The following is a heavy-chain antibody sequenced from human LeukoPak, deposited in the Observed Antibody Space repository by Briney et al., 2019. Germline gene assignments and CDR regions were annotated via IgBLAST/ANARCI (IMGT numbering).Heavy chain of an antibody. Sequence: GGSLRLSCAASGFTVSDNYMSWVRQAPGKGLEWVSVIYSGGSTYYADSVKGRFTISRDNSKNTLYLQMNSLRAEDTAVYYCARGSRGSGSYNFDYWGQGTLVTVSS. CDR2: IYSGGST. D-gene: IGHD3-10*01. V-gene: IGHV3-66*01. CDR3: ARGSRGSGSYNFDY. CDR1: GFTVSDNY. J-gene: IGHJ4*02.